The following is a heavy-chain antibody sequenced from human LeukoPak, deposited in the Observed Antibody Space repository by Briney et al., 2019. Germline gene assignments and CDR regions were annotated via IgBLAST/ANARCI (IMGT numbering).Heavy chain of an antibody. CDR2: ISGDGKST. J-gene: IGHJ5*02. Sequence: GSLRLSCVTSGFTLDDYALHWVRQAPGKGLEWISLISGDGKSTYYADSVKGRFTISRDNSKNSLYLQMSSLRADDTALYYCAKGVRSGTYYNCFDPWGQGTIVTVSS. CDR1: GFTLDDYA. CDR3: AKGVRSGTYYNCFDP. V-gene: IGHV3-43*02. D-gene: IGHD1-26*01.